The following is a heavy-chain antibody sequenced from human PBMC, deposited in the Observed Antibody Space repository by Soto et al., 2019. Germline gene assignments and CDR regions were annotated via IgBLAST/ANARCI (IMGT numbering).Heavy chain of an antibody. CDR3: ARSYCSGGSCYSGSPPGYGMDV. CDR2: IFSNDEK. CDR1: GFSLSNARMG. V-gene: IGHV2-26*01. Sequence: ESGPTLVNPTETLTLTCTVSGFSLSNARMGVSWIRQPPGKALEWLAHIFSNDEKSYSTSLKSRLTISKDTSKSQVVLTMTNMDPVDTATYYCARSYCSGGSCYSGSPPGYGMDVWGQGTTVTVSS. J-gene: IGHJ6*02. D-gene: IGHD2-15*01.